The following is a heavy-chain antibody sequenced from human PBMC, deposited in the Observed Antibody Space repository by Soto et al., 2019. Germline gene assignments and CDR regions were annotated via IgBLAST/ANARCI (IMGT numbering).Heavy chain of an antibody. V-gene: IGHV1-18*01. Sequence: QVQLVQSGAEVKKPGASVKVSCKVSGYSFTSYGISWVRQAPGQGLEWMGWISTYNGDTNYAQKLQGRVTMTRDTSTSTAYMELRSLTSDDTAVYYCARAQWSRNFDYWGQGTLVTVSS. CDR3: ARAQWSRNFDY. J-gene: IGHJ4*02. CDR1: GYSFTSYG. CDR2: ISTYNGDT. D-gene: IGHD1-26*01.